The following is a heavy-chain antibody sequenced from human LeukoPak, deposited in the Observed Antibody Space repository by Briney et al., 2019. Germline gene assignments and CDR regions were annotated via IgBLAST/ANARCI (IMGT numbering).Heavy chain of an antibody. Sequence: GGSLRLSCAASGFAFSDHWMIWVRQAPGKGLEWVANINHDESKKYYVDSVEGRFTISRDNAKNSLYLQMNSLRAEDTAVYYCAISTYNSSPSWGQGTLVTVSS. D-gene: IGHD6-6*01. CDR3: AISTYNSSPS. CDR1: GFAFSDHW. V-gene: IGHV3-7*01. CDR2: INHDESKK. J-gene: IGHJ5*02.